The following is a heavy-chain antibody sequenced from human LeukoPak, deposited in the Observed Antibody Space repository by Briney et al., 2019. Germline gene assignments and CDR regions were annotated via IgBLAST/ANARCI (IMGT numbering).Heavy chain of an antibody. V-gene: IGHV3-53*01. Sequence: GGSLRLSCAPSGFTVSSNYMSWVRQAPGKGLEWVSAIYSGGSTYYADSVKGRFTISRDNAKNSLYLQMNSLRAEDTAVYYCARENTLYSYGRWFDPWGQGTLVTVSS. CDR1: GFTVSSNY. CDR3: ARENTLYSYGRWFDP. J-gene: IGHJ5*02. D-gene: IGHD5-18*01. CDR2: IYSGGST.